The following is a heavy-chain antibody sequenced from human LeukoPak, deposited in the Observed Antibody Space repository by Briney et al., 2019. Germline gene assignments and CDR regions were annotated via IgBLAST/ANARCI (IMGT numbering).Heavy chain of an antibody. CDR3: ARDWIVVVVAAQHDAFDI. V-gene: IGHV3-7*01. CDR1: GFTFSSQA. J-gene: IGHJ3*02. Sequence: PGGSLRLSCAASGFTFSSQAMSWVRQAPGKGLEWVANIKQDGSEKYYVDSVKGRFTISRDNAKNSLYLQMNSLRAEDTAVYYCARDWIVVVVAAQHDAFDIWGQGTMVTVSS. D-gene: IGHD2-15*01. CDR2: IKQDGSEK.